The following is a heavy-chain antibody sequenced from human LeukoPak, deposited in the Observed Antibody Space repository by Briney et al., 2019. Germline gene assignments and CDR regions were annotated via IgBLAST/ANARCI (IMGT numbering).Heavy chain of an antibody. J-gene: IGHJ5*01. D-gene: IGHD4-17*01. CDR1: GFTFSTTA. CDR3: AKDAYGQLTTVTTSWFDS. Sequence: GGSLRLSCAASGFTFSTTAMGWVRQAPGKGLEWLSVISGSGDNTVMSGSGENTYYADSVKGRFTISRDNSKNTLYLQMNSLRVEDTAVYYCAKDAYGQLTTVTTSWFDSWGQGTLVTVSS. V-gene: IGHV3-23*01. CDR2: ISGSGDNTVMSGSGENT.